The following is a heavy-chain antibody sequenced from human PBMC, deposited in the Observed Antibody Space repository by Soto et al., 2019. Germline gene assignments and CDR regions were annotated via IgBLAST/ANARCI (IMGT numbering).Heavy chain of an antibody. Sequence: QVQLVQSGAEVKKPGASVKVSCKASGYTFTSYGISWVRQAPGQGLEWMGWISAYNGNTNYAQKLQGRVTMTTDTSXITAYMELRSLRSDDTAVYYCARRLVGATLFLRMDVWGQGTTVTVSS. J-gene: IGHJ6*02. V-gene: IGHV1-18*01. CDR2: ISAYNGNT. CDR3: ARRLVGATLFLRMDV. CDR1: GYTFTSYG. D-gene: IGHD1-26*01.